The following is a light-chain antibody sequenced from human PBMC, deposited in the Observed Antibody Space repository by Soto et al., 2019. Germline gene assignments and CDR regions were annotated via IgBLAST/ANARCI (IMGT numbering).Light chain of an antibody. CDR1: QSVSRN. Sequence: EIGMTQSPATLSVSPGERATLSCRASQSVSRNLAWYQQKPGQAPRLLIYGASTRATGIPARLSGSGYGTELTITISGLKSEDFAVYYCQQYNNWTLPFGHGTRLEIK. J-gene: IGKJ5*01. CDR3: QQYNNWTLP. CDR2: GAS. V-gene: IGKV3-15*01.